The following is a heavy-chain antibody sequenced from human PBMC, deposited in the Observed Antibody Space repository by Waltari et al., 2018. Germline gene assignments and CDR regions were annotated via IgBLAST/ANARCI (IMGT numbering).Heavy chain of an antibody. V-gene: IGHV3-73*02. CDR1: GFPFSGSA. J-gene: IGHJ4*02. CDR3: ARDFGSSWYGSYLDY. CDR2: IRSKANSYAT. D-gene: IGHD6-13*01. Sequence: EVQLVESGGGLVQPGGSLKLSCAASGFPFSGSAMHWVRQASGQGREWVGRIRSKANSYATADAASLKGRCTISRDDSKNSLYLQRNSLRAEDTAVYYCARDFGSSWYGSYLDYWAREPWSPSPQ.